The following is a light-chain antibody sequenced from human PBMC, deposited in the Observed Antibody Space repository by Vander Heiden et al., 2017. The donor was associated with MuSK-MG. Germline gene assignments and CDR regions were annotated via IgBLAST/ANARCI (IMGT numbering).Light chain of an antibody. CDR2: AAS. V-gene: IGKV1-39*01. Sequence: DIQWTQSPSSLPASVGDSVTITCRASQSISSYLKWYQQKPGKAPKLLIYAASSLQSWVPSRFSGSGSGTDFTLTISSLQPEDFATYYCQQSYSTPLTFGGGTTVEIK. J-gene: IGKJ4*01. CDR3: QQSYSTPLT. CDR1: QSISSY.